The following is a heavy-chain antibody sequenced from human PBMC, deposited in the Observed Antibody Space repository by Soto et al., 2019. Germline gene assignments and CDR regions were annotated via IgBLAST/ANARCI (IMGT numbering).Heavy chain of an antibody. Sequence: GGSLRISCAASGFTFSIYAMHWVCQAPGKGLEWVAVISHDGRNTHYADSVKGRFTISRDNSRNTLFLQMNSLRAEDTAVYYCARDYYKYYDSSGYYRSPAYWGQGTLVTVSS. J-gene: IGHJ4*02. CDR3: ARDYYKYYDSSGYYRSPAY. D-gene: IGHD3-22*01. CDR2: ISHDGRNT. CDR1: GFTFSIYA. V-gene: IGHV3-30*04.